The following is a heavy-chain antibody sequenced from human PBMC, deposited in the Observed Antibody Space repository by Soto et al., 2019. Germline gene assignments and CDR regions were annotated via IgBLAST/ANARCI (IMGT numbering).Heavy chain of an antibody. J-gene: IGHJ4*02. CDR2: INPSAAAT. CDR3: ARARDTSGYAALDY. D-gene: IGHD3-22*01. Sequence: QVQLVQSGAEVKWPGASVKVSCKASGYTFINYYIHWVRQAPGQGLEWMGIINPSAAATNYAQGFQGRVTVTRVTSTSTVYLGVSSLRSDDTAVYYCARARDTSGYAALDYWGQGTLVTVSS. V-gene: IGHV1-46*01. CDR1: GYTFINYY.